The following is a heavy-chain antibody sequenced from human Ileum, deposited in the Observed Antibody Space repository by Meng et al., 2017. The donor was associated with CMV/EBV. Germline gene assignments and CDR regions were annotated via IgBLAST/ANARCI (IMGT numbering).Heavy chain of an antibody. J-gene: IGHJ5*02. D-gene: IGHD4-11*01. CDR1: GGYINSFY. Sequence: VPAQEWGPGLAKASDALSLPCSVSGGYINSFYWSWIRQPAGKGLEWIGRIYSSGIINYNPSLKSRVTVSVDTSKNQFSLKVNSVTAADTAVYYCARLQAWDWFDPWGQGTLVTVSS. CDR2: IYSSGII. V-gene: IGHV4-4*07. CDR3: ARLQAWDWFDP.